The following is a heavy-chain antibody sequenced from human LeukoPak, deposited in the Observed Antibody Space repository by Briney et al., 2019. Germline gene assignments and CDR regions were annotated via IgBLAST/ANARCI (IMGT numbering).Heavy chain of an antibody. Sequence: GGSLRLSCAASGFTFSSYSMNWVRQAPEKGLEWVSSISSSSSYIYYADSVKGRFTISRDNAKNSLYLQMNSLRAEDTAVYYCAGCSGGSCYGYYYYYMDVWGKGTTVTISS. V-gene: IGHV3-21*01. CDR3: AGCSGGSCYGYYYYYMDV. D-gene: IGHD2-15*01. CDR1: GFTFSSYS. CDR2: ISSSSSYI. J-gene: IGHJ6*03.